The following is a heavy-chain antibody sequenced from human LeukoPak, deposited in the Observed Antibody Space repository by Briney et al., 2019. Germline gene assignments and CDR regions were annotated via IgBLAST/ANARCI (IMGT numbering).Heavy chain of an antibody. J-gene: IGHJ4*02. CDR3: ARKENVYYYFDY. V-gene: IGHV4-31*03. CDR2: IYYSGST. Sequence: SETLSLTCTVSGGSISSGGYYWSWIRQHPGKGLEWIGYIYYSGSTYYNPSLKSRVTVSVDTSKNQFSLKLSSVTAADTAVYYCARKENVYYYFDYWGQGTLVTVSS. CDR1: GGSISSGGYY. D-gene: IGHD3-10*01.